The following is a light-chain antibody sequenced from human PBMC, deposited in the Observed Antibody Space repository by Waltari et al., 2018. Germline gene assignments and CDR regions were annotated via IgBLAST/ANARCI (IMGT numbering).Light chain of an antibody. Sequence: SALTQPASVSGSPGQSITISCPGTSSDLGGYNYVSWYQQHPGKAPKLLIYDVTTRPSGISNRFSGSKSAYTASLTISGLQAEDEADYYCSSYSDSSALDVVFGGGTTVTVL. CDR2: DVT. V-gene: IGLV2-14*03. CDR1: SSDLGGYNY. J-gene: IGLJ2*01. CDR3: SSYSDSSALDVV.